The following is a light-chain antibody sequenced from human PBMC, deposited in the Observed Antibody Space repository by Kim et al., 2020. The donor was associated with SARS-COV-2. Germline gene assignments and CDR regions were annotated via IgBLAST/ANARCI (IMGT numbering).Light chain of an antibody. J-gene: IGKJ2*01. CDR3: QQYNAWPYT. CDR2: GVS. Sequence: MSPGETATLSCRASQSVNSNLAWYQQKPGQAPRLLIHGVSTRAPGLPARFSGSGSGSEFSLSISSLESEDFAVYYCQQYNAWPYTFGQGTKLEI. V-gene: IGKV3-15*01. CDR1: QSVNSN.